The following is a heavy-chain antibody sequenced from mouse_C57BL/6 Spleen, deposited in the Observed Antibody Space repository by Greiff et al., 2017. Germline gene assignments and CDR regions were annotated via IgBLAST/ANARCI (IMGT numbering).Heavy chain of an antibody. CDR1: GYTFTSYW. CDR3: ESDYRNCDYCLDY. Sequence: VQLQQPGAELVKPGASVKVSCKASGYTFTSYWMHWVKQRPGQGLEWIGRINPSDSGTNYNQKFKGKATLTVDKSSSTAYMQLSSLTSEDSAVXDCESDYRNCDYCLDYWGQGTSVTVSA. CDR2: INPSDSGT. V-gene: IGHV1-74*01. J-gene: IGHJ4*01. D-gene: IGHD2-5*01.